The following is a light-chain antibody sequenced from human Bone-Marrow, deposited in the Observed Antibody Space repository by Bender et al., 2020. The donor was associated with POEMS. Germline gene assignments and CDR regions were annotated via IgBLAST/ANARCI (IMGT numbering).Light chain of an antibody. CDR1: ALPMQY. CDR2: KNK. CDR3: QSADSSGTYMV. J-gene: IGLJ2*01. Sequence: SYELTQPPSVSVSPGQTARITCSGNALPMQYGYWYQHKAGQAPLMVIYKNKERPSGISERFSGASSGTTVTLIVSGVQAEDEADYYCQSADSSGTYMVFGGGTKLTVL. V-gene: IGLV3-25*03.